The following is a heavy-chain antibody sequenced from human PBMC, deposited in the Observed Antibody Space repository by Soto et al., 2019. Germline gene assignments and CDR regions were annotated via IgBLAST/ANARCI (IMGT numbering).Heavy chain of an antibody. CDR1: GYTFTSYG. D-gene: IGHD6-13*01. CDR2: ISAYNGNT. Sequence: GASVKVSCKASGYTFTSYGISWVRQAPGQGLEWMGWISAYNGNTNYAQKLQGRVTMTTDTSTSTAYMELRSLRSDDTAVYYCARELKQLVQSGWFDPWGQGTLGTVSS. J-gene: IGHJ5*02. V-gene: IGHV1-18*01. CDR3: ARELKQLVQSGWFDP.